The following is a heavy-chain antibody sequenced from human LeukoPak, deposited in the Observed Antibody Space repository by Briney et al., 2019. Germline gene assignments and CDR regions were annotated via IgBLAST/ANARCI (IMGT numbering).Heavy chain of an antibody. CDR3: ARGVTMIVVVIHDWYFDL. CDR2: IYYSGST. V-gene: IGHV4-39*02. Sequence: PSETLSLTCIVSGGSISSRTYYWGWIRQPPGKGLEWIGSIYYSGSTYYNPSLKSRVTISVDTSKNQFSLELNSVTAADTAVYYCARGVTMIVVVIHDWYFDLWGRGTLVTVSS. D-gene: IGHD3-22*01. J-gene: IGHJ2*01. CDR1: GGSISSRTYY.